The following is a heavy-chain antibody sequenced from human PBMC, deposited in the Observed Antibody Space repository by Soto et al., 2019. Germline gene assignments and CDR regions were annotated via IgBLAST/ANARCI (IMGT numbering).Heavy chain of an antibody. D-gene: IGHD4-17*01. CDR3: ATPTVTRDWYFDL. V-gene: IGHV3-30*03. Sequence: QVQLVESGGGVVQPGRSLRLSCAASGFTFSSYGMHWVRQAPGKGLEWVAVILYDGSNKYYADSVKGRFTISRDNSKNTLYLQMNSLRAEDTAVYYCATPTVTRDWYFDLWGRGTLVTVSS. CDR1: GFTFSSYG. J-gene: IGHJ2*01. CDR2: ILYDGSNK.